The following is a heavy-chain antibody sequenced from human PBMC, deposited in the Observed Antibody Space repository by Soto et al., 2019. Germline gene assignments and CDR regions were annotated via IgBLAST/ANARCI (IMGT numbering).Heavy chain of an antibody. J-gene: IGHJ4*02. CDR1: GFTFSSYG. D-gene: IGHD1-7*01. Sequence: GGSLRLSCAASGFTFSSYGMHWVRQAPGKGLEWVAVISYDGSNKNYADSVKGRFTISRDNSKNTLYLQMNSLRAEDTAVYYCAKDREENNWNFIYYFDYWGQGTLVTVSS. CDR3: AKDREENNWNFIYYFDY. CDR2: ISYDGSNK. V-gene: IGHV3-30*18.